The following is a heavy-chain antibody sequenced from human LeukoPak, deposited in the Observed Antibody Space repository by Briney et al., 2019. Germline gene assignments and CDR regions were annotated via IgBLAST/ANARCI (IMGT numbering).Heavy chain of an antibody. CDR2: ISGSGGGT. CDR3: AKDLRFGDSPGNRFDY. V-gene: IGHV3-23*01. J-gene: IGHJ4*02. Sequence: GGSLRLSCAASGFTFTSYAMTWVRQAPRKGLEWVSAISGSGGGTYYADSVKGRFTISRDNSKNTLYLQMNSLRAEDTAVYYCAKDLRFGDSPGNRFDYWGQGTLVTVSS. CDR1: GFTFTSYA. D-gene: IGHD3-10*01.